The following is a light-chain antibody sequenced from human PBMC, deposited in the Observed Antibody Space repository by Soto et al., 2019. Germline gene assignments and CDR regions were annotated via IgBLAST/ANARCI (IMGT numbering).Light chain of an antibody. CDR2: GAS. V-gene: IGKV3D-15*01. CDR3: QQYKDWPPLT. J-gene: IGKJ4*01. CDR1: QNVNIN. Sequence: EIVMTQSPVTLSVSPGERVTLSCRASQNVNINLAWYQQRPGQAPRVLIYGASNRASGILDRFSGSGSGTDSTLTISRLEPDDFALYYCQQYKDWPPLTFGGGTRVEIK.